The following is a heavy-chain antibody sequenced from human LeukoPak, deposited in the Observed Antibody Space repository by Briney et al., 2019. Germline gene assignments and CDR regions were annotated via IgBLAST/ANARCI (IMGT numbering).Heavy chain of an antibody. CDR1: GFTVSSNY. CDR3: AKYAITMIVVS. Sequence: PSGGSLRLSCAASGFTVSSNYMSWVRQAPGKGLEWVSVIYSGGSTYYADSVKGRFTISRDNSKNTLYLQMNSLRAEDTAVYYCAKYAITMIVVSWGQGTLVTVSS. J-gene: IGHJ4*02. D-gene: IGHD3-22*01. V-gene: IGHV3-53*01. CDR2: IYSGGST.